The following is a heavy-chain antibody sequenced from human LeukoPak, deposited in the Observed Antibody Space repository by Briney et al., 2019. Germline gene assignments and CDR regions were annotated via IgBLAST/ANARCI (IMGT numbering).Heavy chain of an antibody. CDR3: ARVWKGAFDI. D-gene: IGHD3-3*01. CDR1: GFTVSSSF. Sequence: GGSLRLSCAASGFTVSSSFMSWVRQAPGKGLEWVSVIYNGGDTYYADSVKGRFTISRDNSKNTLYLQVNSLRAEDTAVYYCARVWKGAFDIWGQGTMVTVSS. CDR2: IYNGGDT. J-gene: IGHJ3*02. V-gene: IGHV3-53*01.